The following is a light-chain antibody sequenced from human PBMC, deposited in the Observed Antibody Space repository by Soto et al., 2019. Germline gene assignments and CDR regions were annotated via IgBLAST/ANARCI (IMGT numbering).Light chain of an antibody. V-gene: IGLV2-11*01. CDR1: SSDVGAYKY. CDR2: DVT. CDR3: CSYAGSYTWV. J-gene: IGLJ3*02. Sequence: QSALTQPRSVSGSPGQSVTISCTGTSSDVGAYKYVSWYQQHPGKAPKLMIYDVTKRPSGVPDRFSGAKSGNTAYLTISGLQAEDEADYYCCSYAGSYTWVFGGGTKLTVL.